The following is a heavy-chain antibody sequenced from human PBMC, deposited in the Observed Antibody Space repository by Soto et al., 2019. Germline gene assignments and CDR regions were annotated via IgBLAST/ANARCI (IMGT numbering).Heavy chain of an antibody. CDR1: GYTFTNDG. V-gene: IGHV1-18*01. CDR2: ISAYNGNT. D-gene: IGHD3-10*02. J-gene: IGHJ4*02. CDR3: ARFGSNHHCSGSRKAFDQ. Sequence: QVQLVQSGGEVKKPGASVKVSCKASGYTFTNDGVTWVRQAPGQGLEWMGWISAYNGNTKYGPKFQGRLTMTTDTSTNTAYMDLKSLRFDDTAMYFCARFGSNHHCSGSRKAFDQWGQGTLVTVSS.